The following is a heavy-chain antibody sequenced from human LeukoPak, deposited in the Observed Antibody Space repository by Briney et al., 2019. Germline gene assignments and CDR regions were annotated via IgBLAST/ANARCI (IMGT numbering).Heavy chain of an antibody. D-gene: IGHD3-10*01. V-gene: IGHV4-39*01. Sequence: SETLSLTCSVSCGSITTTYYWSSIRQPPGGGLEWISSLYHSGNSSYNPSLQSRVPMSVATSQNQFSLQLPSITAADTAIYYCTRHQTNFYGSGAPFDPWGQGTLVPPSS. CDR3: TRHQTNFYGSGAPFDP. CDR2: LYHSGNS. CDR1: CGSITTTYY. J-gene: IGHJ5*02.